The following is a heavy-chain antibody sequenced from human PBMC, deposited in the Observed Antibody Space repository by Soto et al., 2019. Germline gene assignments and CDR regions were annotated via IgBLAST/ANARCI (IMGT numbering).Heavy chain of an antibody. CDR3: ARDDIPGRAVAIYGMDV. CDR1: GFTFSNYG. CDR2: IWDDESNK. V-gene: IGHV3-33*01. Sequence: QVQLVESGGGVVQPGRSLRLSCAASGFTFSNYGMHWVRQAPDKGLEWVAVIWDDESNKYYADSVKGRFTISRANSKNTLYLQMNSLRAEDTAVYYCARDDIPGRAVAIYGMDVWGQGTTVTVSS. J-gene: IGHJ6*02. D-gene: IGHD6-19*01.